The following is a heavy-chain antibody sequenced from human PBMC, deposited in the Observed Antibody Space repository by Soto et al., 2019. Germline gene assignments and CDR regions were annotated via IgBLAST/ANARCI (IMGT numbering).Heavy chain of an antibody. V-gene: IGHV4-34*01. CDR2: INHSGST. J-gene: IGHJ5*02. CDR3: ARIKVHIRGYSYGYSRWFDP. Sequence: QVQLQQWGAGLLKPSETLSLTCAVYGGSFSGYYWSWIRQPPGKGLEWIGEINHSGSTNYNPSLKSRVTISVDTSKNQFSLKLSSVTAADTAVYYCARIKVHIRGYSYGYSRWFDPWGQGTLVTVSS. D-gene: IGHD5-18*01. CDR1: GGSFSGYY.